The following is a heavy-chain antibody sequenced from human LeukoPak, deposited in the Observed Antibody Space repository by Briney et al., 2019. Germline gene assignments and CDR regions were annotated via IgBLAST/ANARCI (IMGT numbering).Heavy chain of an antibody. J-gene: IGHJ4*02. CDR2: ISSSGSTI. V-gene: IGHV3-11*01. Sequence: PGGSLRLSCAASGFTFRNSAMSWVRQAPGKGLEWVSYISSSGSTIYYADSVKGRFTISRDNAKNSLYLQMNSLRAEDTAVYYCARHRITIFGAVTYFDYWGQGTLVTVSS. CDR1: GFTFRNSA. CDR3: ARHRITIFGAVTYFDY. D-gene: IGHD3-3*01.